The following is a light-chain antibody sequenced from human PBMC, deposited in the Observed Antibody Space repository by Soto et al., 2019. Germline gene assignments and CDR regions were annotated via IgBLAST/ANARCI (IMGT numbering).Light chain of an antibody. CDR1: SSDVGGYNY. Sequence: QSALTQPASVSGSPGQSITISCTGTSSDVGGYNYVSWYQQHPGKAPKLLSYEVSNRPSGVSNRCSGSKSGNTASLTISGLQAEDASDQYCSSYTRSSTLWVFGGGTKLTVL. CDR2: EVS. V-gene: IGLV2-14*01. J-gene: IGLJ3*02. CDR3: SSYTRSSTLWV.